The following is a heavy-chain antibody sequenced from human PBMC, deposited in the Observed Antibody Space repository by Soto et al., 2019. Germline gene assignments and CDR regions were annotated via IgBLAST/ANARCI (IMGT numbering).Heavy chain of an antibody. CDR2: INPNSGNT. CDR1: GYTFTGYD. D-gene: IGHD6-6*01. CDR3: ARLSSVYSSSSGSWFDP. Sequence: ASVKVSCKASGYTFTGYDINCVRQATGQGLEWMGWINPNSGNTNYSQKFQGRVTMTRDTSISTAYMELSRLRSDDTAVYYCARLSSVYSSSSGSWFDPWGQGTLVTVSS. V-gene: IGHV1-2*02. J-gene: IGHJ5*02.